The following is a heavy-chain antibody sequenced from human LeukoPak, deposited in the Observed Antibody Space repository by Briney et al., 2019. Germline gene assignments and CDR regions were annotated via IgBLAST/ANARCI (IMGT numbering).Heavy chain of an antibody. CDR3: ARGHASGWTRDAFDL. V-gene: IGHV3-74*01. CDR1: GFTFNKYW. D-gene: IGHD6-19*01. J-gene: IGHJ3*01. Sequence: GGSLRLSCAASGFTFNKYWRHWVRQAPGQGLMWVSHVNEDGSRTTYADSVKGRFTVSRDNARNTLSLQMHRLGVDDTAVYYCARGHASGWTRDAFDLWGQGTMLTVSS. CDR2: VNEDGSRT.